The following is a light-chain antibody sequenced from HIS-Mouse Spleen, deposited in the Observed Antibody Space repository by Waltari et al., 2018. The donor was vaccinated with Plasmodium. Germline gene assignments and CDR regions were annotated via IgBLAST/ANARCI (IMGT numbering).Light chain of an antibody. CDR2: EGS. Sequence: QSALTQPASVSGSLGPSITISCTGTSSDVGSSNLVSWYQQHPGKAPKLMIYEGSKRPSGVSNRFSGSKSGNTASLTISGLQAEDEADYYCCSYAGSSTYVFGTGTKVTVL. J-gene: IGLJ1*01. CDR1: SSDVGSSNL. V-gene: IGLV2-23*01. CDR3: CSYAGSSTYV.